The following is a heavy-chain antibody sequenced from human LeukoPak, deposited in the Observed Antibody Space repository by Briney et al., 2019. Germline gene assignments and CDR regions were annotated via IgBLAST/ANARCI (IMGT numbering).Heavy chain of an antibody. D-gene: IGHD1-26*01. CDR3: ARVQWELRGVGSYFEY. V-gene: IGHV3-7*01. Sequence: GGSLRLSCVVSGFTFSSYWMSWVRQAPGKGLEWVANIKQDGSEKYYVDSVKGRFAMSRDNAKNSLYLQMNSLRAEDTAVYYCARVQWELRGVGSYFEYWGQGALVTVSS. J-gene: IGHJ4*02. CDR2: IKQDGSEK. CDR1: GFTFSSYW.